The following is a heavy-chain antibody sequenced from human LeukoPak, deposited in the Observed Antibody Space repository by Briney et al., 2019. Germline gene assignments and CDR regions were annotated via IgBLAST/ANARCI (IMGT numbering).Heavy chain of an antibody. J-gene: IGHJ4*02. Sequence: SETLSLTCAVSGGSMSSDTWWTWVRQPPGKGLGWIGEIYHRGATNYNPSLKSRVTISLDKSKNQFSLKLSSVTAADTAVYYCATRNYYDSTGYYNYWGQGTLVTVSS. CDR1: GGSMSSDTW. CDR3: ATRNYYDSTGYYNY. CDR2: IYHRGAT. D-gene: IGHD3-22*01. V-gene: IGHV4-4*02.